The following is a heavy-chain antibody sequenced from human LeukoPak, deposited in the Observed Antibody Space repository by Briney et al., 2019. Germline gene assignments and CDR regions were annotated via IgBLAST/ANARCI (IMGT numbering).Heavy chain of an antibody. CDR1: GFTFSSYA. D-gene: IGHD3-22*01. CDR2: IYYSGST. V-gene: IGHV4-38-2*01. Sequence: GSLRLSCAASGFTFSSYAMHWVRQPPGKGLEWIGSIYYSGSTYYNPSLKSRVTISVDTSKNQFSLKLSSVTAADTAVYYCARLPYYYDSSGYRLDAFDIWGQGTMVIVSS. J-gene: IGHJ3*02. CDR3: ARLPYYYDSSGYRLDAFDI.